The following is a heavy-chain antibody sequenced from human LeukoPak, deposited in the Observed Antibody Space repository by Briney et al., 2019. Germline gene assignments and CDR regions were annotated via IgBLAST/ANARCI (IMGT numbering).Heavy chain of an antibody. D-gene: IGHD5-12*01. Sequence: SETLSLTCTVSGGSISSGGYYWSWIRQHPGKGLERIGYIYYSGSTYYNPSLESRVTISVDTSKNQFSLKLSSVTAADTAVYYCATLRGYSGYDYNYYYGMDVWGQGTTVTVSS. J-gene: IGHJ6*02. CDR2: IYYSGST. V-gene: IGHV4-31*03. CDR1: GGSISSGGYY. CDR3: ATLRGYSGYDYNYYYGMDV.